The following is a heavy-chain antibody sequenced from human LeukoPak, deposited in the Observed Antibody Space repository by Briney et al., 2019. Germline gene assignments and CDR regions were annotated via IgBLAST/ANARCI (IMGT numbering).Heavy chain of an antibody. CDR3: ARRITAMDDWYFDL. J-gene: IGHJ2*01. CDR1: GGSFSGYY. Sequence: SETLSLTCAVYGGSFSGYYWSWIRQPPGKGLEWIGSIYYSGSTYYNPSLKSRVTISVDTSKNQFSLKLSSVTAADTDVYYCARRITAMDDWYFDLWGRGTLVTVSS. V-gene: IGHV4-34*01. CDR2: IYYSGST. D-gene: IGHD5-18*01.